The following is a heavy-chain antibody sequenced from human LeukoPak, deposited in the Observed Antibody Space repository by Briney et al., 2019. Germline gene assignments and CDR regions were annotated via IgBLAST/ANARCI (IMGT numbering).Heavy chain of an antibody. CDR3: ARDQVATSVFFDY. CDR2: INHSGST. D-gene: IGHD5-12*01. Sequence: SETLSLTCAVYGGSFSGYYWSWIRQPPGKGLEWIGEINHSGSTNYNPSLKSRVTISVDTSKNQFSLKLSSVTAADTAVYYCARDQVATSVFFDYWDQGTLVTVSS. V-gene: IGHV4-34*01. CDR1: GGSFSGYY. J-gene: IGHJ4*02.